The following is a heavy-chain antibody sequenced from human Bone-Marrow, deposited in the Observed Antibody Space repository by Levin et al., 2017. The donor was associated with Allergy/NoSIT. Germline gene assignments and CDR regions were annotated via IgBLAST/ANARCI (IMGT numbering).Heavy chain of an antibody. Sequence: GGSLRLSCAASGMTFNSYGMTWVRQAPGKGLEWVSSISSAGGDVFTADSLRGRFSISRDNAKNSLYLHMNNLRVEDTAVYYCASDRYDFWSGYYLDYWGLGTLVIVSS. CDR1: GMTFNSYG. J-gene: IGHJ4*02. D-gene: IGHD3-3*01. V-gene: IGHV3-21*01. CDR2: ISSAGGDV. CDR3: ASDRYDFWSGYYLDY.